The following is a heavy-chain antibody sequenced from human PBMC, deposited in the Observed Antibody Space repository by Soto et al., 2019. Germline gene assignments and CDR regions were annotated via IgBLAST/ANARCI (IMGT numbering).Heavy chain of an antibody. J-gene: IGHJ6*02. Sequence: SETLSLTCAVYGGSFSGYYWSWIRQPPGKGLEWIGEINHSGSTNYNPSLKSRVTISVDTSKNQFSLKLSSVTAADTAVYYCARXLTYQLLYDYYYYGMDVWGQGTTVTVSS. CDR2: INHSGST. CDR3: ARXLTYQLLYDYYYYGMDV. CDR1: GGSFSGYY. D-gene: IGHD2-2*02. V-gene: IGHV4-34*01.